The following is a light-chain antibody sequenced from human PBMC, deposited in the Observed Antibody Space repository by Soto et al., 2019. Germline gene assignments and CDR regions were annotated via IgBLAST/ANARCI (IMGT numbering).Light chain of an antibody. V-gene: IGLV2-8*01. J-gene: IGLJ3*02. Sequence: QSALTQPPSASGSPGQSVTISCTGTSSDVGAYKYVSWYQQYPGKAPKLMIYEVSKRPSGVPDRFSGYKSGNTASLTVSGLQAEDEADYSCTSYVGSDIWVFGGGTKVTVL. CDR2: EVS. CDR3: TSYVGSDIWV. CDR1: SSDVGAYKY.